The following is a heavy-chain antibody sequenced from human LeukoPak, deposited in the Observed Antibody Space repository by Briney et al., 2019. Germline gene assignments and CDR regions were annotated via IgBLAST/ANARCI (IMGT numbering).Heavy chain of an antibody. D-gene: IGHD5-18*01. V-gene: IGHV3-48*03. Sequence: PRGSLRLSRAASGFTFSSYEMNWVRQAPGEGLEWVSYISSSGSTIYYADSVKGRFTISRDNAKNSLYLQMNSLRAEDTAVYYCAREGDAAMVTYYYYCYGMDVWGQGTTVTVSS. CDR1: GFTFSSYE. CDR2: ISSSGSTI. J-gene: IGHJ6*02. CDR3: AREGDAAMVTYYYYCYGMDV.